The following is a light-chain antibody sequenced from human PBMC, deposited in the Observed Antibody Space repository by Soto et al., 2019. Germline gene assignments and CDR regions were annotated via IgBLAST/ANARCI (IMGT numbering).Light chain of an antibody. CDR2: GAF. V-gene: IGKV3-20*01. CDR3: QQYASSSYP. CDR1: QSVSSTY. Sequence: EMVLTKSPGTLSLSPGERATLSCRASQSVSSTYLAWCQRRTGQAPRVLMFGAFSSATGIPHMFSGSGSGTDFTLTISRLAPEDSAVYYCQQYASSSYPVGQATKLAI. J-gene: IGKJ2*01.